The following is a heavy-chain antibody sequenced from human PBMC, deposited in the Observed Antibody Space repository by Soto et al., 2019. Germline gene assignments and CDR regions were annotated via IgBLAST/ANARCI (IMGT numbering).Heavy chain of an antibody. CDR2: INVGNGNT. J-gene: IGHJ4*02. CDR1: GYTFTSYA. CDR3: ARSVGAALSDY. V-gene: IGHV1-3*01. Sequence: QVQLVQSGAEVKKPGASVKASCEASGYTFTSYAIHWVRQAPGQRLEWMGWINVGNGNTKYSQKFQGRVTITRDTSASTAYMELSSLRSEDTAVYYCARSVGAALSDYWGQGTLVTVSS. D-gene: IGHD1-26*01.